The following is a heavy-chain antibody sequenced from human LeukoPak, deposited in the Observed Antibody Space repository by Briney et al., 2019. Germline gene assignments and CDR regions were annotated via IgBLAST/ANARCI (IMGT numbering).Heavy chain of an antibody. CDR2: IYYSGST. D-gene: IGHD3-9*01. Sequence: SETLSLTCTVSGGSISSSSYYWGWIRQPPGKGLEWIGGIYYSGSTYYNTYLKSRVTISVDTSKNQFSLQLSSVTAAHTAVYYCATLPSPYDILTRYFPVFDYWGQGTLVTVSS. V-gene: IGHV4-39*01. CDR3: ATLPSPYDILTRYFPVFDY. CDR1: GGSISSSSYY. J-gene: IGHJ4*02.